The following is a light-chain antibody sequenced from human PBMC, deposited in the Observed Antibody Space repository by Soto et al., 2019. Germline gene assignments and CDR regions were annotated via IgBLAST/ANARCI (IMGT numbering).Light chain of an antibody. V-gene: IGKV1-5*03. CDR1: QTISTS. Sequence: DIQMTQSPSTLSAFVGDRVTITCRASQTISTSLAWYQQKPGKAPKLLIYLASTLQSGVPARFSGSGSATDFTLTISRLEPEDSAVYYCQQYGGSPSITFGQGTRLEI. J-gene: IGKJ5*01. CDR3: QQYGGSPSIT. CDR2: LAS.